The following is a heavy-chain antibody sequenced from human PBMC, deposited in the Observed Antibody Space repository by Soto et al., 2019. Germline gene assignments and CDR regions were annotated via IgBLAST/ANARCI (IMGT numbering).Heavy chain of an antibody. CDR2: SSYTGSA. Sequence: VQLQESGPGLVKPSQTLSLTCTVSSGSISSADYYWSWIRQPPGKGLEWIGYSSYTGSAYYNPSLTSRVTMSVDTSKNQFSLKVTSVTAADTAVYYCASGGSSNWFDPWGQGTLVTVSS. CDR1: SGSISSADYY. J-gene: IGHJ5*02. D-gene: IGHD1-26*01. CDR3: ASGGSSNWFDP. V-gene: IGHV4-30-4*01.